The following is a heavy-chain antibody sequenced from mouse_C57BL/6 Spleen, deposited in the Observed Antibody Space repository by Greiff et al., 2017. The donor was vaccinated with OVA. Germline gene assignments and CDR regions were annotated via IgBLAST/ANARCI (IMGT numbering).Heavy chain of an antibody. CDR2: IWSGGST. J-gene: IGHJ1*03. CDR3: AKTEVTTSYWYFDV. D-gene: IGHD2-2*01. Sequence: VQLQQSGPGLVQPSQSLSITCTVSGFSLTSYGVHWVRQPPGKGLEWLGVIWSGGSTDYNAAFISRLSISKDNSKSQVFFKMNSLQADDTAIYYCAKTEVTTSYWYFDVWGTGTTVTVSS. CDR1: GFSLTSYG. V-gene: IGHV2-4*01.